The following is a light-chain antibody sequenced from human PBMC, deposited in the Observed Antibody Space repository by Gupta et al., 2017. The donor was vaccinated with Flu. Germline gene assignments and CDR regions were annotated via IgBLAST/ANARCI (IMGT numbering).Light chain of an antibody. CDR2: GAS. CDR3: QQHNSWPET. Sequence: LVMTQSPATLSVSPGDRVSLSCRASQSVGSNLAWYQQRFGQAPRLLIYGASNRATGVPARFGGSGSGTEFTLTITGLQSDDFAVYYCQQHNSWPETFGQGTKVEI. J-gene: IGKJ1*01. V-gene: IGKV3-15*01. CDR1: QSVGSN.